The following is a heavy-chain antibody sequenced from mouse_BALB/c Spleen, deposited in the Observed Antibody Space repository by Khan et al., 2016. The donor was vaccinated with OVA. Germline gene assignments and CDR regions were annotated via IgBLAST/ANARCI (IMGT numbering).Heavy chain of an antibody. J-gene: IGHJ3*01. CDR1: GYTFTTYT. CDR2: IIPTNDYA. CDR3: EKEGAEKRSEGWFAY. Sequence: HVPLKQSGAELARPGASVKMSCKASGYTFTTYTIHWVKQGPGQGLEWIGYIIPTNDYANYNQKFKDRATLTADKSSSTAYMQLSSLTSEDSANEYCEKEGAEKRSEGWFAYGGQGNMVTVAA. V-gene: IGHV1-4*01.